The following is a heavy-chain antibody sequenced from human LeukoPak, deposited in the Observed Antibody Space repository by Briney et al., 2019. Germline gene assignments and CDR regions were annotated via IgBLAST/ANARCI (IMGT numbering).Heavy chain of an antibody. Sequence: PSETLSLTCTVSGDSISSGDYYWTWIRQHPGKGLEWIGYIHYSGSTYYNPSLKSRVTISVDTSKNQFSLKVSSVTAADTAVYYCARAKYSSGWYLDYWGQGTLVTVAS. D-gene: IGHD6-19*01. CDR2: IHYSGST. V-gene: IGHV4-31*03. CDR3: ARAKYSSGWYLDY. J-gene: IGHJ4*02. CDR1: GDSISSGDYY.